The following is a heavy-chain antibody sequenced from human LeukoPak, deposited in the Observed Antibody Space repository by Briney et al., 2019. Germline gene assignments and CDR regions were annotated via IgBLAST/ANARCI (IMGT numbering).Heavy chain of an antibody. CDR3: ARRTDY. D-gene: IGHD1-1*01. Sequence: GGSLRLSCAVSGFTFSSYSMNWVRQAPGKGLEWVSVIYSGGSTYYADSVKGRFTISRDNSKNTLYLQMNSLRAEDTAVYYCARRTDYWGQGTLVTVSS. CDR1: GFTFSSYS. J-gene: IGHJ4*02. CDR2: IYSGGST. V-gene: IGHV3-53*01.